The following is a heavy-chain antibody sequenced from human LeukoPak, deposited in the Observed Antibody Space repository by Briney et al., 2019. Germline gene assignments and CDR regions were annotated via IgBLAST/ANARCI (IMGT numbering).Heavy chain of an antibody. J-gene: IGHJ4*02. Sequence: QPGGSLRLSCGASGFTFSRYWMHWVRQAPGKGLVWVSRINSDESSTSYADSVKGRFTISRDNAKNTLYLQMNSLRAEDTAVYYCARASTTVPNLLDNWGQGTLVTVSS. CDR1: GFTFSRYW. D-gene: IGHD4-17*01. V-gene: IGHV3-74*01. CDR2: INSDESST. CDR3: ARASTTVPNLLDN.